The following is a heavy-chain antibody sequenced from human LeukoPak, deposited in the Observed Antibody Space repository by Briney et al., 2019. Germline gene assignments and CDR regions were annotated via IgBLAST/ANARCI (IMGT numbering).Heavy chain of an antibody. Sequence: QTGGSLRLSCAASGFTFSSYWMHWVRQAPGKGLVWVSRINSDGSSTSYADSVKGRFTISRDNAKNTLYLQMNSLRAEDTAVYYCARASAYYDFWSGYYGTLFDYWGQGTLVTVSS. J-gene: IGHJ4*02. V-gene: IGHV3-74*01. D-gene: IGHD3-3*01. CDR3: ARASAYYDFWSGYYGTLFDY. CDR1: GFTFSSYW. CDR2: INSDGSST.